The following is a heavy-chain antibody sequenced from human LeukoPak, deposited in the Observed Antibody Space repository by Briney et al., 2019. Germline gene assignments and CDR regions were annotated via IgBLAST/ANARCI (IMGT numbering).Heavy chain of an antibody. CDR3: ARDVYDFWSGYYSLDGSVDY. CDR1: GYTFTSYG. V-gene: IGHV1-18*01. J-gene: IGHJ4*02. D-gene: IGHD3-3*01. Sequence: GASVKVSCKASGYTFTSYGISWVRQAPGQGLEWMGWISAYNGNTNYAQKLQGRVTMTTDTSTSTAYMELRSLRSDDTAVYYCARDVYDFWSGYYSLDGSVDYWGQGTLVTVSS. CDR2: ISAYNGNT.